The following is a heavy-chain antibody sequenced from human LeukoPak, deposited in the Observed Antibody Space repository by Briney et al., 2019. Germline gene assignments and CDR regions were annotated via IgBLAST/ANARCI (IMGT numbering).Heavy chain of an antibody. CDR2: IYYSGST. Sequence: SETLSLTCTVSGGSISSSSYYWGWIRQHPGKGLEWIGYIYYSGSTYYNPSLKSRVTISVDTSKNQFSLKLSSVTAADTAVYYCARDGAATPGSNYYFDYWGQGTLVTVSS. CDR1: GGSISSSSYY. D-gene: IGHD2-2*02. J-gene: IGHJ4*02. CDR3: ARDGAATPGSNYYFDY. V-gene: IGHV4-31*03.